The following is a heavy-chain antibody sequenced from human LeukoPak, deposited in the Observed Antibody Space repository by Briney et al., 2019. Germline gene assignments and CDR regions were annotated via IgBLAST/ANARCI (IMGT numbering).Heavy chain of an antibody. J-gene: IGHJ1*01. Sequence: GRSLRLSWAASGFTFDDYAMHWVRPAPGKGLEWVSGIRWNSGSIGYADSVKGRFTISRDNAKNSLYLQMNSLRAEDTAVYYCAKDSKQRYYGDYVRESSEYFQHWGQGTLVTVSS. V-gene: IGHV3-9*01. D-gene: IGHD4-17*01. CDR3: AKDSKQRYYGDYVRESSEYFQH. CDR2: IRWNSGSI. CDR1: GFTFDDYA.